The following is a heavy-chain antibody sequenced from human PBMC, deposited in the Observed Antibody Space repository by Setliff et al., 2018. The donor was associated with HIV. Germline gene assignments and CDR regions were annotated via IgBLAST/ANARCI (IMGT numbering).Heavy chain of an antibody. CDR2: IYPGDPSS. CDR3: ARYIGAAAGYIDH. J-gene: IGHJ4*02. V-gene: IGHV5-51*01. CDR1: GYSFSRYW. Sequence: PGESLKISCEGSGYSFSRYWIGWVRQMPGKGLEWMGVIYPGDPSSKYSPSFQGQVTISVDTSISTAYLQWNSLKASDTAIYYCARYIGAAAGYIDHWGQGTLVTVSS. D-gene: IGHD6-25*01.